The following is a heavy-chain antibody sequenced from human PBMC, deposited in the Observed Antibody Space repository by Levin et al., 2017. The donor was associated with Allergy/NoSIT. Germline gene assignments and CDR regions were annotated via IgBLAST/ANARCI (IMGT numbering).Heavy chain of an antibody. Sequence: KISCKASGGTFSSYAISWVRQAPGQGLEWMGGIIPIFGTANYAQKFQGRVTITADESTSTAYMELSSLRSEDTAVYYCARGGNSSGWLFYYYGMDVWGQGTTVTVSS. CDR1: GGTFSSYA. D-gene: IGHD6-19*01. CDR3: ARGGNSSGWLFYYYGMDV. V-gene: IGHV1-69*01. J-gene: IGHJ6*02. CDR2: IIPIFGTA.